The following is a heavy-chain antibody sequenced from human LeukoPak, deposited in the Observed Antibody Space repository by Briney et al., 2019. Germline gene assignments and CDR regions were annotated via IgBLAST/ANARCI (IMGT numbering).Heavy chain of an antibody. J-gene: IGHJ4*01. D-gene: IGHD6-19*01. V-gene: IGHV4-4*07. CDR2: IHTSGNT. CDR3: AGRGLSTGWTFDY. Sequence: MASETLSLTGGASGGPISTYDWSWFRQPPGKGLEGIAQIHTSGNTNFNPSLKSRVSISMDTPNNQLSLMISSVTAADTAIYYCAGRGLSTGWTFDYWGHGTLVTVSS. CDR1: GGPISTYD.